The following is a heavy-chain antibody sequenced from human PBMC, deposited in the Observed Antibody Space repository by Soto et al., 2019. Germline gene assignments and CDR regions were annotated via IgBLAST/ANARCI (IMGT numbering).Heavy chain of an antibody. V-gene: IGHV1-69*13. CDR1: GGTFSSYA. Sequence: ASVKVSCKASGGTFSSYAISWVRQAPGQGLEWMGGIIPIFGTANYAQKFQGRVTITADESTSTAYMELSSLRSEDTAVYYCASPYCSSTSCTIYYYYGMDVWGQGTTVTVSS. CDR2: IIPIFGTA. CDR3: ASPYCSSTSCTIYYYYGMDV. J-gene: IGHJ6*02. D-gene: IGHD2-2*01.